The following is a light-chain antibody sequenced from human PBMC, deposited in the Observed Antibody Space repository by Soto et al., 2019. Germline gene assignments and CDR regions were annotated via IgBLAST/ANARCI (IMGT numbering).Light chain of an antibody. CDR2: AAS. CDR3: QQYDTSPRT. CDR1: QSLSSGY. J-gene: IGKJ5*01. Sequence: EIVLTQSPGTLSLSPGERATLSCRASQSLSSGYLAWYQQKPGQAPRILIYAASSRATGIPDRFSGSGSGTDFSLTINRLEPEDSAVYYCQQYDTSPRTFGQGTRLEIK. V-gene: IGKV3-20*01.